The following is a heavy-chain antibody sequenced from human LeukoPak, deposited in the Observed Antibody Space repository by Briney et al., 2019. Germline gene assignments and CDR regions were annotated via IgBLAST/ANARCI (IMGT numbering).Heavy chain of an antibody. Sequence: TGGSLRLSCAASGFTVSSNYMSWVRQAPGKGLEWVSVIYSGGSTYYADSVKGRFTISRDNSKNTLYLQMNSLRAEDTAVYYCAKETDNFDSNIDYWGRGTLVSVSS. J-gene: IGHJ4*02. CDR2: IYSGGST. D-gene: IGHD3-22*01. V-gene: IGHV3-53*01. CDR3: AKETDNFDSNIDY. CDR1: GFTVSSNY.